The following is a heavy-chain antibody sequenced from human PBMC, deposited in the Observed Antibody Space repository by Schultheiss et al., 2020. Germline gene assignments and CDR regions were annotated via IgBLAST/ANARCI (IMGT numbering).Heavy chain of an antibody. Sequence: GGSLRLSCAASGFTFSSYSMNWVRQAPGKGLEWVGRVRKKANSYTTEYGASVKGRFTISRDDSKNVLSLQMTSLRAEDTAVYYCARVYTTFGSYYGLLDYWGQGMLVTVSS. CDR3: ARVYTTFGSYYGLLDY. V-gene: IGHV3-72*01. J-gene: IGHJ4*02. CDR1: GFTFSSYS. CDR2: VRKKANSYTT. D-gene: IGHD1-26*01.